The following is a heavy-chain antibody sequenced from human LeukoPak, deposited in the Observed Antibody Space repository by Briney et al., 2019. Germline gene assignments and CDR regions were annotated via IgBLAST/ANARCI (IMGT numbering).Heavy chain of an antibody. J-gene: IGHJ4*02. CDR1: GGSFSGYY. V-gene: IGHV4-34*01. Sequence: SETLSLTCAVYGGSFSGYYWSWIRQPPGKGLEWIGEINHSGGTNYNPSLKSRVTISVDTSKNQFSLKLSSVTAADTAVYYCARITQYYFDYWGQGTLVTVSS. CDR2: INHSGGT. CDR3: ARITQYYFDY.